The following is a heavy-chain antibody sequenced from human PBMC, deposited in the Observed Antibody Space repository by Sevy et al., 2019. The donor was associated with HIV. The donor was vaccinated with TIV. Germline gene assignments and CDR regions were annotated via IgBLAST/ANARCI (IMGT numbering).Heavy chain of an antibody. J-gene: IGHJ4*02. CDR3: ARELTMITFGGVIDY. V-gene: IGHV4-61*01. CDR2: IYYSGST. D-gene: IGHD3-16*01. Sequence: SETLSLTCTVSGGSVSSGSYYWSWIRQPPGKGLEWIGYIYYSGSTNYNPSLKSRVTISVDTSKNQFSLKQSSVTAADTAVYYCARELTMITFGGVIDYWGQGTLVTVSS. CDR1: GGSVSSGSYY.